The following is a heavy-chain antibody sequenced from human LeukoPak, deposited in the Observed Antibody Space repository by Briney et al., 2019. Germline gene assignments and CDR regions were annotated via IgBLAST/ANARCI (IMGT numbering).Heavy chain of an antibody. V-gene: IGHV4-39*01. CDR2: IFYSGST. CDR3: ARHGGPRSNSFQLPLYY. CDR1: GDSISSSTYY. Sequence: KPSETLSLTCTVSGDSISSSTYYWGWIRQPPGKGLEWIGSIFYSGSTYYNPALKSRVTISVDTSKNQFSLKLRSVTAADTAVYYCARHGGPRSNSFQLPLYYWGQGTLVTVSS. D-gene: IGHD2-2*01. J-gene: IGHJ4*02.